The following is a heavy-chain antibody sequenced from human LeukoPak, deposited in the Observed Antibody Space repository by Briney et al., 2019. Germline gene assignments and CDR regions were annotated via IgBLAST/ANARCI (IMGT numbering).Heavy chain of an antibody. V-gene: IGHV1-2*02. CDR2: INPNSGGT. CDR3: ARNFVDTFTPDY. CDR1: GYTFTAYY. Sequence: ASVKVSCKASGYTFTAYYMHWVRQAPGQGLEWMGWINPNSGGTNYAQKFQGRVTMTRDTSISTAYMELSRLRSDDTAVYYCARNFVDTFTPDYWGQGTLVTVSS. D-gene: IGHD5-18*01. J-gene: IGHJ4*02.